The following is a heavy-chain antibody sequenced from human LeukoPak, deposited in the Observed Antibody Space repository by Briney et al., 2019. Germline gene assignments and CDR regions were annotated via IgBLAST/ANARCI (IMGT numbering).Heavy chain of an antibody. CDR3: ARSIYNDQGTFDY. D-gene: IGHD3-16*02. CDR1: GGYISGYY. V-gene: IGHV4-59*01. CDR2: VYYSGTT. Sequence: SETLSLTCTVSGGYISGYYWTRIRQPPGKGLEWIADVYYSGTTNIHPSLKSRLIVSLDMSKNKFSLNLTSVTAADTAVYYCARSIYNDQGTFDYWGQGAPVTVSS. J-gene: IGHJ4*02.